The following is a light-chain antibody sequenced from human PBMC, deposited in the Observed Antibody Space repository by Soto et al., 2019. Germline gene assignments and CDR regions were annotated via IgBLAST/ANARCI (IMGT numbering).Light chain of an antibody. CDR1: SGHSSYV. CDR2: LHSAGSH. Sequence: QSVLTQSPSASASLGASVKLTCTLSSGHSSYVIAWHQQQPEKGPRYLMKLHSAGSHSKGDGIPDRFAGSSSGAERYRTISSRQSDDEADYYCQTWGSGNVVFGGGTKLTVL. J-gene: IGLJ2*01. CDR3: QTWGSGNVV. V-gene: IGLV4-69*01.